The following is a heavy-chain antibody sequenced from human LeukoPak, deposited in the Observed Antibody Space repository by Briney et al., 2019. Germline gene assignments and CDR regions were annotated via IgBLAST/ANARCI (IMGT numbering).Heavy chain of an antibody. D-gene: IGHD4-17*01. CDR1: GFTFSSYA. V-gene: IGHV3-23*01. J-gene: IGHJ1*01. CDR2: ISGSGGST. Sequence: GGSLRLSCAASGFTFSSYAMSWVRQAPGKGLERVSAISGSGGSTYYADSVKGRFTISRDNSKNTLYLQMNSLRAEDTAVYYCARDPNGDYIGAFDFQRWGQGTQVTVSS. CDR3: ARDPNGDYIGAFDFQR.